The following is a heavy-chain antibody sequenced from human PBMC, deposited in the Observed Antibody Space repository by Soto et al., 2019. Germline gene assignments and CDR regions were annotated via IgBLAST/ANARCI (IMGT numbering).Heavy chain of an antibody. CDR3: ARAGNSYGFDY. CDR1: GFTFSSYA. Sequence: EVQLVESGGGLVQPGGSLRLSCAASGFTFSSYAMNWVREAPGKGLEYVSAISSNGGSTYYANSVKGRFTISRDNSKNTLYLQMGSLRAEDMAVYYCARAGNSYGFDYWGQGTLVTVSS. J-gene: IGHJ4*02. D-gene: IGHD5-18*01. CDR2: ISSNGGST. V-gene: IGHV3-64*01.